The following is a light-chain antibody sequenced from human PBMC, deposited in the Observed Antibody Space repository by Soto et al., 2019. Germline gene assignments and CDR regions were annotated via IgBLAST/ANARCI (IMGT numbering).Light chain of an antibody. J-gene: IGKJ2*01. V-gene: IGKV3-15*01. CDR2: GAS. CDR1: QSVSSN. Sequence: EIVMTQSPATLSGSPGERATLSCRASQSVSSNLAWYQQKPGQAPRLLIYGASTRATGIPARFSGSGSGTEFSLTISSLQSEDFAVYYCQQYNNWPLSTFGQGTKLEIK. CDR3: QQYNNWPLST.